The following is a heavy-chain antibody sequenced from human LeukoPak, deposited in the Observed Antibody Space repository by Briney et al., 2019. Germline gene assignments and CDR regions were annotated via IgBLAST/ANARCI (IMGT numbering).Heavy chain of an antibody. CDR1: GFTFSSYA. Sequence: GSLRLSCAASGFTFSSYAMSWVRQPPGKGLEWIGEINHSGSTNYNPSLKSRVTISVDTSKNQFSLKLSSVTAADTAVYYCARGYCSGGSCYPVYYYYYGMDVWGQGTTVTVSS. J-gene: IGHJ6*02. D-gene: IGHD2-15*01. CDR2: INHSGST. CDR3: ARGYCSGGSCYPVYYYYYGMDV. V-gene: IGHV4-34*01.